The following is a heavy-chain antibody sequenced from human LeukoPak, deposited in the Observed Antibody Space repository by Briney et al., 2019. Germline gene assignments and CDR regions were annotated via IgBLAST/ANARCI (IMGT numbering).Heavy chain of an antibody. CDR2: INQDGSEK. CDR1: GFTFSNYW. D-gene: IGHD3-10*01. Sequence: GGSLRLSCAASGFTFSNYWMSWVPLAPGKGLEWVANINQDGSEKHYVDSVKGRFTISRDNAQNSLSLQINSLRAEDTAVYYCARSYRGPSAFDIWGQGTMVSVSS. V-gene: IGHV3-7*01. J-gene: IGHJ3*02. CDR3: ARSYRGPSAFDI.